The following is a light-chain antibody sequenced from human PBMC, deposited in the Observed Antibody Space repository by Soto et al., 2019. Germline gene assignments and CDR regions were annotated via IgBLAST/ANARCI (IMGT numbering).Light chain of an antibody. J-gene: IGLJ1*01. V-gene: IGLV2-8*01. CDR2: EVN. CDR1: SNDVGGYNY. CDR3: SSFAVSKSCV. Sequence: QSVLTQPPSASGSPGQSVTISCTGTSNDVGGYNYVSWYQQHPGKAPKLMIYEVNKRPSGVPDRFSGSKSGNTASLTVSGRQSEDEADYYCSSFAVSKSCVFGTGTIATVL.